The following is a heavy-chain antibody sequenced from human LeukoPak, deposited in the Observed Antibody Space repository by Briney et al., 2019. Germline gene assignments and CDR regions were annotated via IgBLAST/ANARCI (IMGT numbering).Heavy chain of an antibody. J-gene: IGHJ4*02. D-gene: IGHD3-9*01. CDR3: ARGHYDVLAASYKWTPDY. CDR2: ITSGGDYI. Sequence: GGSLRLSCAASGFTFNTFNMDWVRQAPGEGLEWVSSITSGGDYIYYADSVKGRFTTSRDNAKNSLSLQLNSLRVEDTAVYYCARGHYDVLAASYKWTPDYWGQGTLVTVSS. CDR1: GFTFNTFN. V-gene: IGHV3-21*01.